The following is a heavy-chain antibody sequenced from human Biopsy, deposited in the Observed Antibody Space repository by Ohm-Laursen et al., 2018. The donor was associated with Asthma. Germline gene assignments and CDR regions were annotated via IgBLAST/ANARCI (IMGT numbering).Heavy chain of an antibody. V-gene: IGHV1-2*06. CDR2: INPNSGGT. Sequence: ASVKVSCKASGYTFIGCHIHWMRQAPGQGLEWMGRINPNSGGTNYAQKFQGRVTMTRDTSISTAYVEVSRLRSDDTAVYYCARGQKSAGDRWFDPWGQGTLVTVSS. CDR1: GYTFIGCH. D-gene: IGHD6-13*01. CDR3: ARGQKSAGDRWFDP. J-gene: IGHJ5*02.